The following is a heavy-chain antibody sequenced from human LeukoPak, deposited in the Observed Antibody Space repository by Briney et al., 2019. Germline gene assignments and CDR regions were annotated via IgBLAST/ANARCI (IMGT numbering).Heavy chain of an antibody. CDR2: IYTSGST. D-gene: IGHD5-18*01. CDR1: GGSISSGSYY. CDR3: ARERADTSMDY. J-gene: IGHJ4*02. V-gene: IGHV4-61*02. Sequence: SQTLSLTCTVSGGSISSGSYYWTWIRQPAGKGLEWIGRIYTSGSTNHNPSLKSRVTISLDTSKNQFSLKLISVTAADTAVYFCARERADTSMDYWGQGTLVTVSS.